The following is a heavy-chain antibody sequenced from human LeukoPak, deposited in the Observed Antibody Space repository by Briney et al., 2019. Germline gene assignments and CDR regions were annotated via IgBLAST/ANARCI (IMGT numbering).Heavy chain of an antibody. Sequence: GGSLRLSCAASGLTFSSYAMSWVRQAPGKGLEWVSAISGSGGSTYYADSVKGRFTISRDNSKNTLYLQMNSLRAEDTAVYYCAAEITRLGYCSGGSCYIDYWGQGTLVTVSS. CDR1: GLTFSSYA. CDR2: ISGSGGST. V-gene: IGHV3-23*01. CDR3: AAEITRLGYCSGGSCYIDY. D-gene: IGHD2-15*01. J-gene: IGHJ4*02.